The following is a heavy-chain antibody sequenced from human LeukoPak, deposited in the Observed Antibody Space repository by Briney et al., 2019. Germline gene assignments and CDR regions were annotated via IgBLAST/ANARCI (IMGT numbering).Heavy chain of an antibody. Sequence: SETLSLTCTVSSYSISSGYYWGWIRQPPGKGLEWIGTIYHSGSTYYNPSLKSRVTISVDTSKNQFSLKLSSVTAADTAVYYCAKPDRKRGYSYGLGGDYWGQGTLVTVSS. CDR1: SYSISSGYY. J-gene: IGHJ4*02. V-gene: IGHV4-38-2*02. D-gene: IGHD5-18*01. CDR3: AKPDRKRGYSYGLGGDY. CDR2: IYHSGST.